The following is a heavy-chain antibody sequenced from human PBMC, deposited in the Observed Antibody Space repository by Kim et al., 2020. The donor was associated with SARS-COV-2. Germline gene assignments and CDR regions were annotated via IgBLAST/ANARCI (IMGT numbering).Heavy chain of an antibody. CDR2: TNQDGSDK. Sequence: GGSLRLSCAASGFTFSNYWMAWVRQAPGKGLEWVANTNQDGSDKYYMDSVRGRFTISRDNAKNSLYLQMNSLRVEDTAMYYCARDDGWKRIDYWGQGTLV. CDR1: GFTFSNYW. J-gene: IGHJ4*02. V-gene: IGHV3-7*03. CDR3: ARDDGWKRIDY. D-gene: IGHD6-19*01.